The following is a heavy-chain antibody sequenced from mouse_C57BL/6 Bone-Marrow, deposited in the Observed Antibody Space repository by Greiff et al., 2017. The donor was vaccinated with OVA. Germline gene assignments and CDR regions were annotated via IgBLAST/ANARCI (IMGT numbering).Heavy chain of an antibody. CDR2: INPNNGGT. Sequence: EVQLVESGPELVKPGASVKMSCKASGYTFTDYNMHWVKQSHGKSLEWIGYINPNNGGTSYNQKFKAKATLTVDKSSSTAYMQLKSLTSEDSAVYYCARNYGSEGYAMDYWGQGTSVTVSS. V-gene: IGHV1-22*01. CDR1: GYTFTDYN. CDR3: ARNYGSEGYAMDY. J-gene: IGHJ4*01. D-gene: IGHD1-1*01.